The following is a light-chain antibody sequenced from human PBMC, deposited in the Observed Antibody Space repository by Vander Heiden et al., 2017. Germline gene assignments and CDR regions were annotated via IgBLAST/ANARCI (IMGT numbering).Light chain of an antibody. J-gene: IGKJ2*01. Sequence: DIQMTQSPSILSASVGDRVTITCRASEGVTNWLAWYQQKPGKAPKVVIYKASSLESGVPSRFSGSGSGTEFTLTISSLQPDDFATYYCQQYVDYPYTFGQGTKLEIK. CDR3: QQYVDYPYT. V-gene: IGKV1-5*03. CDR2: KAS. CDR1: EGVTNW.